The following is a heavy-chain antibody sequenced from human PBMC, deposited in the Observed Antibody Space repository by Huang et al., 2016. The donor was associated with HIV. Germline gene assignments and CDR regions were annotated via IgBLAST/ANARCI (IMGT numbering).Heavy chain of an antibody. CDR2: SSYDGRSD. J-gene: IGHJ5*02. CDR3: AKEARWFSDFDQ. D-gene: IGHD2-15*01. V-gene: IGHV3-30*04. CDR1: GFIFSNFA. Sequence: QVQLVESGGGVVQPGTSLRLSCAASGFIFSNFALHLVRQAPGNGLEWVAVSSYDGRSDRYWESAKGRFTISRDNDKNTLSLEMNRLRQDDTAVYYCAKEARWFSDFDQWGQGTLVTVSS.